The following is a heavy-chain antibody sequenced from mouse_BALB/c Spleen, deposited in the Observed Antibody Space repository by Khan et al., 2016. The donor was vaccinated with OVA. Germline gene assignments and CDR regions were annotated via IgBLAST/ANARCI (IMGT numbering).Heavy chain of an antibody. CDR1: GFTFSSYG. CDR3: ARQLGYYEGSAMDY. Sequence: EVELVESGGDLVKPGGSLKLSCAASGFTFSSYGMSWVRQTPDKRLEWIAAISSGGSYTYYPDSLKGRFTISRDNAKNTLYLQMSSLKSEDTAMYYCARQLGYYEGSAMDYGGQGTSVTGSS. D-gene: IGHD2-3*01. V-gene: IGHV5-6*01. CDR2: ISSGGSYT. J-gene: IGHJ4*01.